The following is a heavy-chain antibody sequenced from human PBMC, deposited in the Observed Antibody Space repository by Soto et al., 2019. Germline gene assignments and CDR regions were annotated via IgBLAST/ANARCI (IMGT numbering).Heavy chain of an antibody. CDR3: ACRDY. CDR2: IYHTGGT. J-gene: IGHJ4*02. V-gene: IGHV4-59*01. CDR1: GGSINSYY. Sequence: QVQLQESGPGLVKPSETLSLTCTVSGGSINSYYWSWIRQPPGKGLEWIGYIYHTGGTYYNPSLKSRVTISVDTSKNQFSLKLTSVTAADTAVYYCACRDYWGQGTLVTVSS.